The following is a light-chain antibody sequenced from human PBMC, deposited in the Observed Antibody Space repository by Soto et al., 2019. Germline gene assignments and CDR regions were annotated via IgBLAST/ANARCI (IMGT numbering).Light chain of an antibody. Sequence: QSALTQPASVSDSPGQSITISCTGTSSDVGSYNLVSWYQQHPGKAPKLMIYEVTKRPSGVSNRFSGSKSGNTASLIISGLQAEDEADYYCSSFAGYSTLVFGGGTKVTVL. CDR3: SSFAGYSTLV. J-gene: IGLJ3*02. CDR1: SSDVGSYNL. CDR2: EVT. V-gene: IGLV2-23*02.